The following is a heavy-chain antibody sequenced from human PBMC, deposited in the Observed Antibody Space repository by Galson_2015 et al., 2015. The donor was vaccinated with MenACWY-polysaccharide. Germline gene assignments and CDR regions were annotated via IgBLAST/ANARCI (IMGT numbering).Heavy chain of an antibody. CDR2: VSGSGSST. J-gene: IGHJ4*02. CDR1: GFTFSSYA. CDR3: AKVAVAGPMSFFDY. Sequence: SLRLSCAASGFTFSSYAMSWVRQAPGKGLEWVSTVSGSGSSTYYADSVKGRFTISRDNSKNTLYLQMGSLRAEDTAVYYCAKVAVAGPMSFFDYWGQATLVTVSS. D-gene: IGHD6-19*01. V-gene: IGHV3-23*01.